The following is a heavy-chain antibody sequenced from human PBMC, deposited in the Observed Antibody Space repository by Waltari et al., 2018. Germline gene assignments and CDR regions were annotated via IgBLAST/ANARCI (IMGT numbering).Heavy chain of an antibody. CDR1: GFTVSSTS. D-gene: IGHD6-13*01. Sequence: EVQLVESGGGLIQPGGSLRLSCAASGFTVSSTSMIWVRRAPGKGLEWVSVIYSGGSTYYADSVKGRFTISRDNSKNTLYLQMNSLRAEDTAVYYCAGGQQLGPPSSFDYWGQGTLVTVSS. J-gene: IGHJ4*02. V-gene: IGHV3-53*01. CDR3: AGGQQLGPPSSFDY. CDR2: IYSGGST.